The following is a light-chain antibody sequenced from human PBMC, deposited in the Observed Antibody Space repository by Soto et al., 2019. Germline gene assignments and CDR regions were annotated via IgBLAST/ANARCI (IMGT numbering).Light chain of an antibody. CDR2: KVS. CDR1: QSINTW. V-gene: IGKV1-5*03. J-gene: IGKJ1*01. Sequence: IQMTQSPSILSASIGDRVTISCRASQSINTWLAWYQHKPGKAPKLLISKVSTLESGVPSRFSGSASGTEFTLTIRGLQPEDYATYYCQQYKYYWTFGQGTKVEV. CDR3: QQYKYYWT.